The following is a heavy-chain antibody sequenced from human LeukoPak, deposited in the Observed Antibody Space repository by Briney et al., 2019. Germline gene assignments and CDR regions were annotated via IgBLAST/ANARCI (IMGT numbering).Heavy chain of an antibody. V-gene: IGHV3-23*01. CDR3: AKGSYSSSWYAPFYFDY. CDR1: GFTFSSYA. CDR2: ISDSGGST. J-gene: IGHJ4*02. Sequence: GGSLRLSCAASGFTFSSYAVSWVRQAPGKGLAWVSAISDSGGSTQYADSVKGRFIISRDNSKNTLYLQMDSLRAEDTAVYYCAKGSYSSSWYAPFYFDYWGQGTLVTVSS. D-gene: IGHD6-13*01.